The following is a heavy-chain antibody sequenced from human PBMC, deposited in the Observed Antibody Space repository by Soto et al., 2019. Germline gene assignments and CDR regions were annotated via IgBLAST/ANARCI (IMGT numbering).Heavy chain of an antibody. CDR1: GGSFSGYY. Sequence: PSETLSLTCAVYGGSFSGYYWSWIRQPPGKGLEWIGEINHSGSTNYNPSLKGRVTISVDTSKNQFSLKLSSVTAADTAVYYCARHSFAGIAHLNWFDPWGQGTLVTVSS. CDR3: ARHSFAGIAHLNWFDP. D-gene: IGHD6-13*01. V-gene: IGHV4-34*01. CDR2: INHSGST. J-gene: IGHJ5*02.